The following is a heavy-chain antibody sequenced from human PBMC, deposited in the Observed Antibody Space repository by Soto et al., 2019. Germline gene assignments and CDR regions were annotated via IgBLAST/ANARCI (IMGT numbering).Heavy chain of an antibody. V-gene: IGHV4-31*03. D-gene: IGHD5-12*01. CDR2: IYYSGST. CDR1: GGSISSGGYY. Sequence: SETLSLTCTVSGGSISSGGYYWSWIRQHPGKGLEWIGYIYYSGSTYYNPSLKSRVTISVDTSKNQFSLKLSSVTAADTAVYYCAREGGYDSSWFDPWGQGTLVTVSS. CDR3: AREGGYDSSWFDP. J-gene: IGHJ5*02.